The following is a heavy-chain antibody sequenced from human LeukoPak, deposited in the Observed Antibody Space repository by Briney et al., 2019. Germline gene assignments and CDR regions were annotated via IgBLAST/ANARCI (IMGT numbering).Heavy chain of an antibody. D-gene: IGHD3-10*01. CDR1: GHSISSSSYY. V-gene: IGHV4-39*01. CDR3: ATGEYGDY. Sequence: PSETLSLTCTVSGHSISSSSYYWGWIRQPPGKGLEWIGSINYSGSIYYNPSLKSRVTLSVDTSKNQFSLKLSSVTAADTAVYYCATGEYGDYWGQGTLVTVSS. J-gene: IGHJ4*02. CDR2: INYSGSI.